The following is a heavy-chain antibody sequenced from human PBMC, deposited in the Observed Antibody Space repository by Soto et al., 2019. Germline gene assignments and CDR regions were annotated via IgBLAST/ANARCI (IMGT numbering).Heavy chain of an antibody. V-gene: IGHV1-69*05. CDR2: IIPIFGTA. CDR1: GGTFSSYT. J-gene: IGHJ2*01. D-gene: IGHD5-12*01. CDR3: ARGNHRWLQLWYFDL. Sequence: QVQLVQSGAEVKKPGSSVTVSCKASGGTFSSYTISWVRQAPGQGLEWMGGIIPIFGTANYAQKFQGRVTXTXXXSXXTAYMELSSLRSEDTAVYYCARGNHRWLQLWYFDLWGRGT.